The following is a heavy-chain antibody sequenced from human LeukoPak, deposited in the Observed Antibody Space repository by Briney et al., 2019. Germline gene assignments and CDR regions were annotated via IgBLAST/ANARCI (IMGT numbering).Heavy chain of an antibody. D-gene: IGHD3-16*02. Sequence: GASVKVSCKASGYTFTSYYMHWVRQAPGQGLEWMGGIIPIFGTANYAQKFQGRVTITADESTSTAYMELSSLRSEDTAVYYCARGFSLGELSVTFDYWGQGTLVTVSS. CDR3: ARGFSLGELSVTFDY. CDR1: GYTFTSYY. V-gene: IGHV1-69*13. J-gene: IGHJ4*02. CDR2: IIPIFGTA.